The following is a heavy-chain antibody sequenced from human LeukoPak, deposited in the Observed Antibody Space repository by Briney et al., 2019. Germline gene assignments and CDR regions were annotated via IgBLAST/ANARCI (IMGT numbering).Heavy chain of an antibody. D-gene: IGHD2-2*01. Sequence: ASVKVSCKTSGYTFTSYYMHWVRQAPGQGLEWMGIINPSGGITSYAQKLQGRVTMTTDTSTSTAYMELRSLRSDDTAVYYCARVAEDCSSTSCYAGVDYWGQGTLVTVSS. J-gene: IGHJ4*02. CDR3: ARVAEDCSSTSCYAGVDY. CDR2: INPSGGIT. V-gene: IGHV1-46*01. CDR1: GYTFTSYY.